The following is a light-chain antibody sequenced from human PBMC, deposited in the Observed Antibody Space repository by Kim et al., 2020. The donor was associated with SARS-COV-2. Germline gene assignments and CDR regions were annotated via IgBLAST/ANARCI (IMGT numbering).Light chain of an antibody. Sequence: EIVLTQSPATLSLSPGERATLYCRASRSVTTNLAWYHQKPGQPPRLLTYEASNRATGIPARFSGSGSGTEFTLTISSLEPEDFAVYYCQQRESWPLTFGGGTKVDIK. CDR2: EAS. CDR1: RSVTTN. V-gene: IGKV3-11*01. CDR3: QQRESWPLT. J-gene: IGKJ4*01.